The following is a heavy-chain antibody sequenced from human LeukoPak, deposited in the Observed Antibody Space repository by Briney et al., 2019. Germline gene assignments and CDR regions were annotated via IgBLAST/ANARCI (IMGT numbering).Heavy chain of an antibody. CDR1: GGTFSSYA. J-gene: IGHJ4*02. CDR3: ARSLGVLDY. D-gene: IGHD7-27*01. V-gene: IGHV1-69*04. Sequence: SVKVSCKASGGTFSSYATSWVRQAPGQGLEWMGRIIPILGIANYAQKFQGRVTITADKSTSTAYMELSSLRSEDTAVYYCARSLGVLDYWGQGTLVTVSS. CDR2: IIPILGIA.